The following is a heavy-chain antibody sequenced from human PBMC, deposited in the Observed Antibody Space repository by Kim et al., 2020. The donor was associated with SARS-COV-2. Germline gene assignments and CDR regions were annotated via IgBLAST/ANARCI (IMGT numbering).Heavy chain of an antibody. CDR2: IYPADSDT. V-gene: IGHV5-51*01. CDR3: ASGGALGWAFHI. J-gene: IGHJ3*02. CDR1: GYSFPSYW. D-gene: IGHD2-21*01. Sequence: GESLKISCKGSGYSFPSYWIAWVRQMPGKGLEWMGIIYPADSDTRYSPAFQGQVTISGDYSISTAYLQWSSLKASDTAIYYCASGGALGWAFHIWGQGTRVSVSS.